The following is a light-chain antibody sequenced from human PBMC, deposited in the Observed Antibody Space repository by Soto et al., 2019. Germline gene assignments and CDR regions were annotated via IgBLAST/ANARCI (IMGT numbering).Light chain of an antibody. J-gene: IGLJ7*01. CDR2: EVS. V-gene: IGLV2-23*02. Sequence: QSVLTQPASVSGSPGQSITISCTGTSSDVGSYKLVSWYQRHPGKAPKLMISEVSKRPSGISDRFSGSKSGSTASLTISGLQAEDEADYYCCSYAGTSTHTVFGGGTQLTVL. CDR3: CSYAGTSTHTV. CDR1: SSDVGSYKL.